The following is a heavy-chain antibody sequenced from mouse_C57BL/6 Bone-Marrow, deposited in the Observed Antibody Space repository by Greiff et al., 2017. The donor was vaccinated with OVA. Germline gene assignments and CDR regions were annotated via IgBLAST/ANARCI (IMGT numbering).Heavy chain of an antibody. Sequence: EVQLVESGGGLVQPKGSLKLSCAASGFSFNTYAMNWVRQAPGKGLEWVARIRSKSNNYATYYADSVKDRFTISRDDSESMLYLQMNNLKTEDTAMYYCVRHTGGGGSHYAMDYWGQGTSVTVSS. CDR2: IRSKSNNYAT. CDR1: GFSFNTYA. V-gene: IGHV10-1*01. D-gene: IGHD1-1*02. J-gene: IGHJ4*01. CDR3: VRHTGGGGSHYAMDY.